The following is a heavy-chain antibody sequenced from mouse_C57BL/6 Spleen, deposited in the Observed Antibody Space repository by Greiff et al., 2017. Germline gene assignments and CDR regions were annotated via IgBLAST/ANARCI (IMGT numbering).Heavy chain of an antibody. J-gene: IGHJ4*01. CDR1: GYTFTSYW. V-gene: IGHV1-69*01. D-gene: IGHD1-1*01. CDR2: IDPSDSYT. Sequence: QVQLQQPGAELVMPGASVKLSCKASGYTFTSYWMHWVKQRPGQGLEWIGEIDPSDSYTNYNQKFKGKSTLTVDKSSSTAYMQLSSLTSEDSAVYYCARKHYGSPMDYWGQGTSVTVSS. CDR3: ARKHYGSPMDY.